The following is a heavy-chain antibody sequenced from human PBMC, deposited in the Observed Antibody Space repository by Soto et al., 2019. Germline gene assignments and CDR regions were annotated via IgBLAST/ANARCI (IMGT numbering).Heavy chain of an antibody. CDR1: GFTFSNYP. V-gene: IGHV3-48*01. J-gene: IGHJ6*03. CDR3: ASDWFYMDV. CDR2: TSGDSGTI. Sequence: SLRLSCAASGFTFSNYPMNWVRQAPGKGLERISYTSGDSGTIYYADSVKGRFSISRDNPKNSLYLQINSLRVEDTAVYDCASDWFYMDVWGKGTSVTVSS. D-gene: IGHD3-9*01.